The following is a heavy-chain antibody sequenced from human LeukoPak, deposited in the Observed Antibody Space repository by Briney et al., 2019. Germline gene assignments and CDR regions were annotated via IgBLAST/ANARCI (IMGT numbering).Heavy chain of an antibody. CDR3: ARDLLSYGDYGERFAFDI. D-gene: IGHD4-17*01. CDR2: IYYSGST. Sequence: SETLSLTCNVSGGSIRGYYWSWIRQPPGKGLEWIGYIYYSGSTNYNPSLKSRVTISVDTSKNQFSLRLSSMTAADTAVYYCARDLLSYGDYGERFAFDIWGQGTMVTVSS. CDR1: GGSIRGYY. J-gene: IGHJ3*02. V-gene: IGHV4-59*01.